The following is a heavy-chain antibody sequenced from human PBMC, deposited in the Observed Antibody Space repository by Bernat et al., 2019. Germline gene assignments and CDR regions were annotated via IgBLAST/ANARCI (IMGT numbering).Heavy chain of an antibody. CDR3: AKDVVVVPTAMGYFQH. Sequence: EVQLLESGGGLVQPGGSLRLSCAASGFTFSSDAMTWVRQAPGKGLGWVSGLSGSGGSTYYADSVKGRFTISRDNSKNTLYLQMSSLRAEDTAVYYCAKDVVVVPTAMGYFQHWGQGTLVTVSS. J-gene: IGHJ1*01. CDR1: GFTFSSDA. D-gene: IGHD2-2*01. CDR2: LSGSGGST. V-gene: IGHV3-23*01.